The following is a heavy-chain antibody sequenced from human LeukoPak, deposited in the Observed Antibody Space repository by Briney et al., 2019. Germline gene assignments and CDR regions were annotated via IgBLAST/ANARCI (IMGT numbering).Heavy chain of an antibody. Sequence: GGSVKASCKASGYSFTDNYIHSVRQAPGQGLEWMGWISPKSGDTNCAQKFQGRVTMTRDTFISTAYMEVSSLRSDDTAVYYCARVKLELRPQMAYGMDVWGQGTTVTVSS. CDR2: ISPKSGDT. CDR3: ARVKLELRPQMAYGMDV. D-gene: IGHD1-7*01. J-gene: IGHJ6*02. V-gene: IGHV1-2*02. CDR1: GYSFTDNY.